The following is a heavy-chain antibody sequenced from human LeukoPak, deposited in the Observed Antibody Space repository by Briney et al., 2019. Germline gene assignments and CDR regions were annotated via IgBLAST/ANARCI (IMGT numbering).Heavy chain of an antibody. D-gene: IGHD3-3*01. V-gene: IGHV4-59*01. J-gene: IGHJ6*02. CDR2: IYYSGST. Sequence: SETLSVTCTVSGGSISSYYWSWIRQPPGKGLEWIGYIYYSGSTNYNPSLKSRVTISVDTSKNQFSLKLSSVTAADTAVYYCARDVHADFWSGYSRPYYGMDVWGQGTTVTVSS. CDR1: GGSISSYY. CDR3: ARDVHADFWSGYSRPYYGMDV.